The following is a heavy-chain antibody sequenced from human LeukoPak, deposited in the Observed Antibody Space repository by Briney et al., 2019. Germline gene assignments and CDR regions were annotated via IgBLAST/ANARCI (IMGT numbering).Heavy chain of an antibody. J-gene: IGHJ4*02. Sequence: PSETLSLTCTVSGGPLSSGGYYWSWVRQHPGKGLEWIGYIYYSGSTYYNPSLKSRVTISVDTSKNQFSLKLSSVTAADTAVYYCARDDYGGNRASDYWGQGTLVTVSS. CDR1: GGPLSSGGYY. CDR2: IYYSGST. CDR3: ARDDYGGNRASDY. D-gene: IGHD4-23*01. V-gene: IGHV4-31*03.